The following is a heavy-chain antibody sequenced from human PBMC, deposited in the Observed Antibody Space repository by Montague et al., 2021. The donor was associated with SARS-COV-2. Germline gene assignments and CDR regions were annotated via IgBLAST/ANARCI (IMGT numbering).Heavy chain of an antibody. V-gene: IGHV4-39*01. CDR1: GGSISSSSYY. D-gene: IGHD1-26*01. CDR2: IYHNGST. CDR3: AGVKWELSVGNVFDI. Sequence: SETLSLTCTVSGGSISSSSYYWAWLRQPPGKGLEWIGSIYHNGSTFYNPSLKSRVTMSVDTSKNQFSLKLSPATAADTAMYYCAGVKWELSVGNVFDIWGQGTKVTVSS. J-gene: IGHJ3*02.